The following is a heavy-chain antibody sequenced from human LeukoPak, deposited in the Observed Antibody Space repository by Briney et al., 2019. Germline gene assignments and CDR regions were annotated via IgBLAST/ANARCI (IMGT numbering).Heavy chain of an antibody. CDR1: GYTFTGYY. J-gene: IGHJ4*02. CDR3: ARDEGRYYYDSSGYLGY. V-gene: IGHV1-2*02. Sequence: VASVKVSCKASGYTFTGYYMHWVRQAPGQGLEWMGWINPNSGDTNYAQKLQGRVTMTTDTSTSTAYMELRSLRSDDTAVYYCARDEGRYYYDSSGYLGYWGQGTLVTVSS. D-gene: IGHD3-22*01. CDR2: INPNSGDT.